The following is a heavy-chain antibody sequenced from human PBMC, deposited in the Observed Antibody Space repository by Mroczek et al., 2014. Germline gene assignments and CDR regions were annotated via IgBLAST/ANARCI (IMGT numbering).Heavy chain of an antibody. CDR1: GGSISSYY. J-gene: IGHJ6*03. CDR2: IYYSGST. CDR3: ARALDYSNDGYMDV. V-gene: IGHV4-59*01. D-gene: IGHD4-11*01. Sequence: QVQLQQWGAGLLKPSETLSLTCTVSGGSISSYYWSWIRQPPGKGLEWIGYIYYSGSTNYNPSLKSRVTISVDTSKNQFSLKLSSVTAADTAVYYCARALDYSNDGYMDVWGKGTTVTVSS.